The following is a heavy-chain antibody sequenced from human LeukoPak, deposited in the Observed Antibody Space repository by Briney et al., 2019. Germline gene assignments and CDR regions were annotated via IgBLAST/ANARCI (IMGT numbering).Heavy chain of an antibody. V-gene: IGHV3-48*01. CDR2: ISSSSSTI. CDR3: ARDKDAYYYGSGSLTPGGY. D-gene: IGHD3-10*01. J-gene: IGHJ4*02. Sequence: GGPLRLSCAASGFTFSSYSMNWVRQAPGKGLEWVSYISSSSSTIYYADSVKGRFTISRDNAKNSLYLQMNSLRAEDTAVYYCARDKDAYYYGSGSLTPGGYWGQGTLVTVSS. CDR1: GFTFSSYS.